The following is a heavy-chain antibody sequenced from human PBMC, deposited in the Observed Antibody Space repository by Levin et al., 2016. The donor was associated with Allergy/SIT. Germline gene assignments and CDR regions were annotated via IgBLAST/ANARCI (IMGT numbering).Heavy chain of an antibody. CDR2: ISAYNGNT. Sequence: GESLKISCKGSGYSFTSYGISWVRQAPGQGLEWMGWISAYNGNTNYAQKLQGRVTMTTDTSTSTAYMELRSLRSDDTAVYYCAGMGRCSSTSCYQYYGMDVWGQGTTVTVSS. J-gene: IGHJ6*02. CDR3: AGMGRCSSTSCYQYYGMDV. CDR1: GYSFTSYG. D-gene: IGHD2-2*01. V-gene: IGHV1-18*01.